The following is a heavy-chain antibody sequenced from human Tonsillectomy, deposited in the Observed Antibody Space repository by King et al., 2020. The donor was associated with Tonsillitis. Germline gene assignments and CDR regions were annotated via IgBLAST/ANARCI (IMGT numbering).Heavy chain of an antibody. CDR3: ARQEYYYDSSGYYRSLKFDY. D-gene: IGHD3-22*01. J-gene: IGHJ4*02. CDR1: GGSISSSSYY. V-gene: IGHV4-39*01. CDR2: IYYSGST. Sequence: LQLQESGPGLVKPSETLSLTCTVSGGSISSSSYYWGWIRQPPGKGLEWIGSIYYSGSTYYNPSLKSRVTISVDTSKNQFSLKLCSVTAADTAVYYCARQEYYYDSSGYYRSLKFDYWGQGTLVTVSS.